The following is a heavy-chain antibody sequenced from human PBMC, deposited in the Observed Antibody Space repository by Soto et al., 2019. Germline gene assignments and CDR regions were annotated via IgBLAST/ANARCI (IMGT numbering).Heavy chain of an antibody. CDR1: GYTFTSYG. J-gene: IGHJ6*02. Sequence: ASVKVSCKASGYTFTSYGISWVRQAPGQGLEWMGWISAYNGNTNYAQKLQGRVTMTTDTSTSTAYMELRSLRSDDTAVYYCARDFEWLPIAAVKRSYYYYYGMDVWGQGTTVTVYS. V-gene: IGHV1-18*01. D-gene: IGHD3-3*01. CDR3: ARDFEWLPIAAVKRSYYYYYGMDV. CDR2: ISAYNGNT.